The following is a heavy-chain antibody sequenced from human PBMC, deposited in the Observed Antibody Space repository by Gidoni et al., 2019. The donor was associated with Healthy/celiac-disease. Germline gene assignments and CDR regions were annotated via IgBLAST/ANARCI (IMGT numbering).Heavy chain of an antibody. J-gene: IGHJ4*02. CDR2: IVVGSGNT. V-gene: IGHV1-58*01. CDR3: AAVDRCYYFDY. CDR1: GFTFTRSA. Sequence: QMQLVQSGPEVKTPGTSVTVSCKASGFTFTRSALQWVRQARGQRLEWIGWIVVGSGNTNYAQKFQERVTITREMSTSTAYMELSSLRSEDTAVYYCAAVDRCYYFDYWGQGTLVTVSA.